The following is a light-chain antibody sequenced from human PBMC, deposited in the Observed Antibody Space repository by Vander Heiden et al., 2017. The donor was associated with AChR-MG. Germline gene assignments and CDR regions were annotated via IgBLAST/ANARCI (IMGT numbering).Light chain of an antibody. CDR1: QSISSY. V-gene: IGKV1-39*01. CDR2: AAS. Sequence: DIQMTQSPSSLSASVGDRVTITCRASQSISSYLNWYQQKPGKAPKLLIYAASSLQSGVPSRFSGSGSGTDFTLTISSLQPEDFATYYCQQSYNTPQGWTFGQGTKVEIK. CDR3: QQSYNTPQGWT. J-gene: IGKJ1*01.